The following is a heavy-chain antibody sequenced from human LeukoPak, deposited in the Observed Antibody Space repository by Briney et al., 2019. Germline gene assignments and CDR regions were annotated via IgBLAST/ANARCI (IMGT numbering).Heavy chain of an antibody. J-gene: IGHJ4*02. D-gene: IGHD6-19*01. CDR1: AFTFSTYE. Sequence: GGSLRLSCAASAFTFSTYEMNWVRQAPGKGLKWVSYISSSGSTIYYADSVKGRFTISRDNAKNSLYLQMNSLRAEDTAVYYCASQYSSGRSKRFDYWGQGTLVTVSS. CDR3: ASQYSSGRSKRFDY. V-gene: IGHV3-48*03. CDR2: ISSSGSTI.